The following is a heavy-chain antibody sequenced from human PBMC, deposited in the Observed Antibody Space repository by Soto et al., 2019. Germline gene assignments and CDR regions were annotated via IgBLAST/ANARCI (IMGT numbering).Heavy chain of an antibody. CDR2: IIPIFGTA. D-gene: IGHD1-26*01. CDR3: ARAGIVGAPRHYYYYGMDV. V-gene: IGHV1-69*13. CDR1: GGTFSSYA. J-gene: IGHJ6*02. Sequence: GASVKVSCKASGGTFSSYAISWVRQAPGQGLEWMGGIIPIFGTANYAQKFQGRVTITADESTSTAHMELSSLRSEDTAVYYCARAGIVGAPRHYYYYGMDVWGQGTTVTVSS.